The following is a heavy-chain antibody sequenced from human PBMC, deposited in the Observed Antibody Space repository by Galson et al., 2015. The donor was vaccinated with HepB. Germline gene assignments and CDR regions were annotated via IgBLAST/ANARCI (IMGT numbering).Heavy chain of an antibody. J-gene: IGHJ4*02. CDR1: GFTFSSYA. D-gene: IGHD3-16*01. CDR2: ISTGGGHT. V-gene: IGHV3-23*01. Sequence: SLRLSCAASGFTFSSYAMNWVRQAPGKGLEWVSYISTGGGHTYYADSVKGRFTISRDNSKNTLYLQMSSLKASDTAMYYCASLRGADPLGFDYWGQGTLVTVSS. CDR3: ASLRGADPLGFDY.